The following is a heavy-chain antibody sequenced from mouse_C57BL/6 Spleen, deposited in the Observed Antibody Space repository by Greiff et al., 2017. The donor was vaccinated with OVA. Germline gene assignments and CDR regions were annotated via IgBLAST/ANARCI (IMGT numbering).Heavy chain of an antibody. CDR3: ARSDYYGSSY. CDR2: IHPNSGST. CDR1: GYTFTSYW. Sequence: VQLQQPGAELVKPGASVKLSCKASGYTFTSYWMHWVKQRPGQGLEWIGMIHPNSGSTNYNEKFKSKATLTVDKASSTAYMQLSSLTSEDSAVYYCARSDYYGSSYWGQGTTLTVSS. J-gene: IGHJ2*01. D-gene: IGHD1-1*01. V-gene: IGHV1-64*01.